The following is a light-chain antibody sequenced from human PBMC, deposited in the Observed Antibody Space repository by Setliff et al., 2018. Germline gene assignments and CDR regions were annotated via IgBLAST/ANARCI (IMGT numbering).Light chain of an antibody. CDR3: QQLNTDPIT. CDR2: DAS. CDR1: QDIRSY. J-gene: IGKJ5*01. Sequence: DIQLTQSPSFLSASVGDRVTITCRARQDIRSYLAWYQQKPGKAPKVLIYDASTLQSGVPSRFSGSGSGTEFTLTISSLQPEDFATYYCQQLNTDPITFGQGTRLEIK. V-gene: IGKV1-9*01.